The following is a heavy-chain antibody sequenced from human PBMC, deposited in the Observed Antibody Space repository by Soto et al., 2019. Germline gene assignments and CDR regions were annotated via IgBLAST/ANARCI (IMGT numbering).Heavy chain of an antibody. D-gene: IGHD6-19*01. CDR1: VGAIRNSIYY. CDR2: IYYDCSV. CDR3: ARHRIAVAGPLHY. Sequence: PSETLSLTCTVSVGAIRNSIYYLGWIRQPPGKGLEWIGTIYYDCSVAYSPSLKSRVTLSVDTSRNHFYVKINYVNAADTAVYFCARHRIAVAGPLHYWGQGTLVTVSS. V-gene: IGHV4-39*01. J-gene: IGHJ4*02.